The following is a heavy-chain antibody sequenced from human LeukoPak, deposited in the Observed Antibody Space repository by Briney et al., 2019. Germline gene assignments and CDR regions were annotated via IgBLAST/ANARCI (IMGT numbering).Heavy chain of an antibody. CDR1: GGTFSSYA. Sequence: GGSLRLSCAASGGTFSSYAMHWVRQAPGKGLEWVASISYDGSNKYYADSLKGRFTISRDNSKKTLYLQMNSLRAEDSAVYYCAKDGDLYGHADYWGQGTLVTVSS. V-gene: IGHV3-30-3*01. CDR2: ISYDGSNK. J-gene: IGHJ4*02. D-gene: IGHD4-17*01. CDR3: AKDGDLYGHADY.